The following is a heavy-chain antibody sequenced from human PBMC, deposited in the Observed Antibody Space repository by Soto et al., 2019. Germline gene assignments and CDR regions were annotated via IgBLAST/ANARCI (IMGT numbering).Heavy chain of an antibody. J-gene: IGHJ4*02. CDR3: AGRQYLASFDS. CDR2: IYYSGST. CDR1: GGSISSSSYY. Sequence: SETLSLTCTVSGGSISSSSYYWGWIRQPPGKGLEWIGSIYYSGSTYYNPPLKSRVTISVDTSKNQFSLKLSSVTAADTAVYYCAGRQYLASFDSWSQGTLVTVSS. D-gene: IGHD2-2*01. V-gene: IGHV4-39*07.